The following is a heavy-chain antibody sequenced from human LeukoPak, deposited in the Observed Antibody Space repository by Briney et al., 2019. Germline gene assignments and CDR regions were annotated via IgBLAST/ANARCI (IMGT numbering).Heavy chain of an antibody. CDR2: IGSSGSTI. CDR3: ARSIAAAGYLHYYYYYYMDV. CDR1: GFTFSDYY. Sequence: IPGGSLRPSCAASGFTFSDYYMSWIRQAPGKGLEWVSYIGSSGSTIYYADSVKGRFTISRDNAKNSLYLQMNSLRAEDTAVYYCARSIAAAGYLHYYYYYYMDVWGKGTTVTVSS. D-gene: IGHD6-13*01. V-gene: IGHV3-11*01. J-gene: IGHJ6*03.